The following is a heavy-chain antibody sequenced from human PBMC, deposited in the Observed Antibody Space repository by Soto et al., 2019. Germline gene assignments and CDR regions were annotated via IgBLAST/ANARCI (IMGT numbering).Heavy chain of an antibody. V-gene: IGHV1-8*01. D-gene: IGHD7-27*01. CDR3: ARELGNALFDY. CDR2: MNPNNGNT. Sequence: GASVKVSCKASGYTFTSYDINWVRQATGQGLEWMGWMNPNNGNTNYAQKFQGRVTMTTDTSTSTAYMELSSLRSDDTAVYYCARELGNALFDYWGQGTLVTVSS. CDR1: GYTFTSYD. J-gene: IGHJ4*02.